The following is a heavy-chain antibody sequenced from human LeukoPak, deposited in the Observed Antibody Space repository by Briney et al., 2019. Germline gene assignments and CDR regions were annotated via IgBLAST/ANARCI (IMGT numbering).Heavy chain of an antibody. CDR2: ISSSGRYM. V-gene: IGHV3-21*06. D-gene: IGHD3/OR15-3a*01. Sequence: GGSLRLSCAASEFTLNTYSMSWVRQAAGKGLEWVSSISSSGRYMYYADSVKGRFTISRDNAKNSLYLQMNSLRAEDTAVYYCARGGVGLLIIPGWEYDYYGLDVWGQGTTVTVSS. J-gene: IGHJ6*02. CDR3: ARGGVGLLIIPGWEYDYYGLDV. CDR1: EFTLNTYS.